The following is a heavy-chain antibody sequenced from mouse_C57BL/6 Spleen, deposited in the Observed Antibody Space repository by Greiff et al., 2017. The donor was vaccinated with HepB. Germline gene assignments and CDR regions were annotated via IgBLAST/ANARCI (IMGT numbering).Heavy chain of an antibody. CDR2: INPNYGTT. J-gene: IGHJ2*01. Sequence: LEESGPELVKPGASVKISCKASGYSFTDYNMNWVKQSNGKSLEWIGVINPNYGTTSYNQKFKGKATLTVDQSSSTAYMQLNSLTSEDSAVYYCARESYYYGRYYFDYWGQGTTLTVSS. V-gene: IGHV1-39*01. CDR1: GYSFTDYN. CDR3: ARESYYYGRYYFDY. D-gene: IGHD1-1*01.